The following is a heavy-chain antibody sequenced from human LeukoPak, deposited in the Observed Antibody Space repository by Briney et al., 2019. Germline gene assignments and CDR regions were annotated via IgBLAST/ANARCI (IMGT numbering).Heavy chain of an antibody. CDR2: IYYSGST. Sequence: PSETLSLTCTVSGGSISGSSYYWGWIRQPPGKGLEWIGSIYYSGSTYYNPSLKSRVTISVDTSKNQFSLKLSSVTAADTAVYYCASKYYDFWSGYYYGMDVWGQGTTVTVSS. CDR1: GGSISGSSYY. J-gene: IGHJ6*02. D-gene: IGHD3-3*01. V-gene: IGHV4-39*01. CDR3: ASKYYDFWSGYYYGMDV.